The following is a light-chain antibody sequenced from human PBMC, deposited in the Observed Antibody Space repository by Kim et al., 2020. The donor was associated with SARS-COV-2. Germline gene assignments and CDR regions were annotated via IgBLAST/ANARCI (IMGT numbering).Light chain of an antibody. J-gene: IGLJ3*02. V-gene: IGLV2-8*01. CDR3: NSYAGSNNWV. CDR2: EVS. CDR1: SSDVGGYNY. Sequence: GQSVTIPCTGTSSDVGGYNYVSGYQQHPGKAPKLMIYEVSKRPSGVPDRFSGSKSGNTASLTVSGLQAEDEADYYCNSYAGSNNWVFGGGTQLTVL.